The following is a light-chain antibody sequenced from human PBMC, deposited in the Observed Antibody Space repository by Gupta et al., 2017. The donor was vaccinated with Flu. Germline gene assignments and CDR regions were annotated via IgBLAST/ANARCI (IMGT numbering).Light chain of an antibody. V-gene: IGLV1-47*01. J-gene: IGLJ1*01. CDR2: NDY. Sequence: QSVLTPPPSASGTPGQRVTISCSGSSSNIENDNVYWYQQLPGTAPKLLIYNDYQRPSGVPDRFSGSKSGTSASLAISGLRSEDEADYYCVGWDDSLTGYVFGTGTKVTVL. CDR3: VGWDDSLTGYV. CDR1: SSNIENDN.